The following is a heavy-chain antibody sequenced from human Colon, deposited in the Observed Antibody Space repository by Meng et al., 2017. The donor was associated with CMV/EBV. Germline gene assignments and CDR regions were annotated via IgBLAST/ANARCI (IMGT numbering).Heavy chain of an antibody. Sequence: GGSLRLSCAASGFTFSAYPIHWVRQAPGKGLEWVASINKDGSGKYYVASVRGRFTISRDNAKNSLYLQLDTLRAEDTALYYCARDDGDYWGQGMLVTVSS. CDR3: ARDDGDY. CDR2: INKDGSGK. D-gene: IGHD5-24*01. J-gene: IGHJ4*02. CDR1: GFTFSAYP. V-gene: IGHV3-7*01.